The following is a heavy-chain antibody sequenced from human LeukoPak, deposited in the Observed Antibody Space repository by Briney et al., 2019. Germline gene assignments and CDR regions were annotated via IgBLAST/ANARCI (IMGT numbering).Heavy chain of an antibody. CDR1: GFTVSSNY. CDR3: ARSTSDIAARPIDY. J-gene: IGHJ4*02. CDR2: IYSGGTT. V-gene: IGHV3-53*01. Sequence: GSLRLSCAVSGFTVSSNYMSWARQAPGKGLEWVSVIYSGGTTYYADSVKGRFTISRDNSKNTLYLQMNNLRAEDTGVYYCARSTSDIAARPIDYWGQGTLVTVSS. D-gene: IGHD6-6*01.